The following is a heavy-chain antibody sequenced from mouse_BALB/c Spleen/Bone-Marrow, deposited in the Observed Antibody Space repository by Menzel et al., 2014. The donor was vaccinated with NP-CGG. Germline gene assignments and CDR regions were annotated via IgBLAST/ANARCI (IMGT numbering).Heavy chain of an antibody. V-gene: IGHV1-69*02. CDR1: GYTFTGYW. J-gene: IGHJ4*01. Sequence: QVQLKQSGAELVKPGASVKLSCKASGYTFTGYWMHWVKQRPGQGLEWIGVIDPSDSYTSYNQKFKGKATLTVDTSSSTAHMQLSSLTSEDSAVYYCTRRGYYAMDYWGQGTSVTVSS. CDR2: IDPSDSYT. CDR3: TRRGYYAMDY.